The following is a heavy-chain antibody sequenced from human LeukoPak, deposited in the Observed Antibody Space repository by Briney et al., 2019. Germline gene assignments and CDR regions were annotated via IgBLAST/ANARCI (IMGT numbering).Heavy chain of an antibody. CDR2: MHYTGST. D-gene: IGHD3-16*01. J-gene: IGHJ4*02. CDR3: TRGAGWLIDY. CDR1: GESMSGFY. Sequence: SKTLSLTCTVSGESMSGFYWNWIRQPPGKGLEWIGYMHYTGSTNYNPSLKSRVTISADTSKNQFSLKLNSLTTADTAVYYCTRGAGWLIDYWGQGILATVSS. V-gene: IGHV4-59*01.